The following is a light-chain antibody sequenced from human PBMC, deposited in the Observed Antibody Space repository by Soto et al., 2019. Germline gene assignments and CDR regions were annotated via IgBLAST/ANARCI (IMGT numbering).Light chain of an antibody. Sequence: QSVLTQPPSASGTPGQRVTISCSGRWSNIGANTVNWYQQVPGTAPKLVIYSNNERPSGVPDRFSGSKSATSASLAISGLQSEDEADYYCVAWDDSLNGVVFGGGTKLTVL. V-gene: IGLV1-44*01. CDR1: WSNIGANT. CDR3: VAWDDSLNGVV. CDR2: SNN. J-gene: IGLJ2*01.